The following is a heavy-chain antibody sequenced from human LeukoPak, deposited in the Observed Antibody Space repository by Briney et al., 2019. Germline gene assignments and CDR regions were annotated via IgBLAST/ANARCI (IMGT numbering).Heavy chain of an antibody. J-gene: IGHJ4*02. CDR3: VREVGLFDY. CDR2: LDKSSTYI. Sequence: PGGSLRLSCSTSGFILRDYAMNWVRQAPGKGLEWVSSLDKSSTYIYYADSVKGRFTISRDNAKNSLFLEMNSLRTEDTAVYYCVREVGLFDYWGQGTLVTVSS. CDR1: GFILRDYA. V-gene: IGHV3-21*01.